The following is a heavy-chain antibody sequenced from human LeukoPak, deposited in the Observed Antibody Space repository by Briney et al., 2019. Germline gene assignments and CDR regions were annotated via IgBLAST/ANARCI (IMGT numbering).Heavy chain of an antibody. CDR2: INSDGTTT. V-gene: IGHV3-74*01. D-gene: IGHD3-22*01. Sequence: PGGSLRLSCAASGFTFRNYCMHWVRQAPGKGLVWVSRINSDGTTTIYADSVRGRLTISRDNAKNTLYLQMDSLRAEDTAVYYCATSGYYFSNFDYWGQGILVTVSS. CDR1: GFTFRNYC. CDR3: ATSGYYFSNFDY. J-gene: IGHJ4*02.